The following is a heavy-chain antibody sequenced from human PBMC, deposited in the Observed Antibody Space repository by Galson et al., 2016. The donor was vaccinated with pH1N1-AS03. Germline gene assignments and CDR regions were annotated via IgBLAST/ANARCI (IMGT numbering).Heavy chain of an antibody. CDR3: VKGSWGIDIVDRIAHCGMDV. D-gene: IGHD5-12*01. J-gene: IGHJ6*02. V-gene: IGHV3-23*01. Sequence: SLRLSCAASGFSFNSYAMQWVRQAPGEGLERVSGIRGNGDSTYYADSVKGRFTISRDNSKDMFYLQMTSLRGDDTAVYYCVKGSWGIDIVDRIAHCGMDVWGQGTTVTVSS. CDR1: GFSFNSYA. CDR2: IRGNGDST.